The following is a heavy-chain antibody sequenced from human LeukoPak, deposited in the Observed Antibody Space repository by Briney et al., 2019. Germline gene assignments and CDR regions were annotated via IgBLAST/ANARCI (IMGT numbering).Heavy chain of an antibody. J-gene: IGHJ6*04. CDR1: GGSFSGYY. Sequence: SETLSLTCAVYGGSFSGYYWSWIRQPPGKGLEWIGEINHSGSTNYNPSLKSRVPISVDTSTNQFSLKRSSVTAADTAVYYCAREVDVWGKGTTVTVSS. CDR3: AREVDV. CDR2: INHSGST. V-gene: IGHV4-34*01.